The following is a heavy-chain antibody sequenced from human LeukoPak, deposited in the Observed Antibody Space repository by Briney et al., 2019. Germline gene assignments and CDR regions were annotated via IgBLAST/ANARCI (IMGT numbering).Heavy chain of an antibody. CDR3: ARESTYCSSTSCYGDAFDI. CDR2: IYYSGST. CDR1: GGSISSGGYY. Sequence: PSQTLSLTCTVSGGSISSGGYYWSWIRQHPGKGLEWIGYIYYSGSTYYNPSLKSRVTISVDTSKNQFSLKLSSVTAADTAVYYCARESTYCSSTSCYGDAFDIWGQGTMVTVSS. J-gene: IGHJ3*02. D-gene: IGHD2-2*01. V-gene: IGHV4-31*03.